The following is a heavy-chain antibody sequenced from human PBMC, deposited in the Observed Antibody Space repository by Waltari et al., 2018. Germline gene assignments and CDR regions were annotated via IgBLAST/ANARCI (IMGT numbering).Heavy chain of an antibody. CDR1: GTNLINYW. V-gene: IGHV5-51*01. Sequence: VEVKKPGESLKISCKVSGTNLINYWIGWGRQMPGDGLEWMGIIYFADSDTRYSPSFRGQVTISVDKSIITASLQWSSLKASATAMYYCARPSGSGTVDLWGQGTLVTVSS. J-gene: IGHJ5*02. CDR3: ARPSGSGTVDL. D-gene: IGHD3-10*01. CDR2: IYFADSDT.